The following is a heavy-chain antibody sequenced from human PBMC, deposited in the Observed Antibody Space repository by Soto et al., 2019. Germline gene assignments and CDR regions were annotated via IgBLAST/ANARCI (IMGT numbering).Heavy chain of an antibody. D-gene: IGHD3-16*01. Sequence: QVQLVQSGAEVKKPGSSVKVSCKASGGTFSSHTISWLRQAPGQGLEWMGGIIPIFGTGNYAQKFQGRVTSTADELTTTAYMELSSLRSEDTAVYYCARTPLSALQLWWYDPWGQGTLVTVSS. CDR2: IIPIFGTG. J-gene: IGHJ5*02. V-gene: IGHV1-69*01. CDR3: ARTPLSALQLWWYDP. CDR1: GGTFSSHT.